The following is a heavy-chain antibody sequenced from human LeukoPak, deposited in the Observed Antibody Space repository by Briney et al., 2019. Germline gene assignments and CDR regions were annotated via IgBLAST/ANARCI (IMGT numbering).Heavy chain of an antibody. Sequence: SVKVSCKASGGTFISYAISWVRQAPGQGLEWMGRIIPIFGTANYAQECQGRVTITTDESTSTAYMELSSLRSEDTYVYYCARDLYCRSSSCYHEHNWFDPEGQGTLATVTS. V-gene: IGHV1-69*05. J-gene: IGHJ5*02. CDR3: ARDLYCRSSSCYHEHNWFDP. CDR1: GGTFISYA. D-gene: IGHD2-2*01. CDR2: IIPIFGTA.